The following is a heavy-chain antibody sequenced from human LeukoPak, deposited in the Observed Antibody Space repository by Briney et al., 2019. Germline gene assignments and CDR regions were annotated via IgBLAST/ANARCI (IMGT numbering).Heavy chain of an antibody. CDR1: GFTLSSYW. Sequence: PGGSLRLSCAASGFTLSSYWMHWVPQAPGGGRVWVSRIDPDGSTTNYADSVKGRFTTSRDNAKNTLYLQMNSLRAEDTALYYCTRVQAGRAGLMDVWGRGTTVTVS. CDR3: TRVQAGRAGLMDV. V-gene: IGHV3-74*01. D-gene: IGHD6-13*01. J-gene: IGHJ6*02. CDR2: IDPDGSTT.